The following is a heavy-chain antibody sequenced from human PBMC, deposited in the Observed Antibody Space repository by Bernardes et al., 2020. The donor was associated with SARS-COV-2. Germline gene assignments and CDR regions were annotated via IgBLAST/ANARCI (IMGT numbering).Heavy chain of an antibody. CDR3: ALEKGSTRGVDY. V-gene: IGHV1-69*02. Sequence: SVKVSCKASGGTFSSYTIYWVRQAPGQGLEWMGKIIPYIGIANYSQKFQGRVTITADKSTTTAYMELSSLRSEDTAVYYCALEKGSTRGVDYWGQGTPVTVSP. CDR1: GGTFSSYT. J-gene: IGHJ4*02. D-gene: IGHD2-8*01. CDR2: IIPYIGIA.